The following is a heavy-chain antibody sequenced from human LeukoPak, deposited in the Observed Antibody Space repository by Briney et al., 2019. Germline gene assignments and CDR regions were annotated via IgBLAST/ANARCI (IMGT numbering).Heavy chain of an antibody. CDR1: GFTFTYYY. CDR3: AREGNGLLSKDFDY. Sequence: GASVKVSCKSPGFTFTYYYIHWVRQAPGQGLEWMGYIGPHSSVTRSPQEFQGRVTMTRDTSMSTAYMELTGLTSDDTAVYSCAREGNGLLSKDFDYWGQGTLVTVSS. J-gene: IGHJ4*02. V-gene: IGHV1-2*02. CDR2: IGPHSSVT. D-gene: IGHD2/OR15-2a*01.